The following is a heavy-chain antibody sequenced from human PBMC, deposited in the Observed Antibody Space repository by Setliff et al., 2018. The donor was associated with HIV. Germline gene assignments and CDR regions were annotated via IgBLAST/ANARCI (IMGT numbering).Heavy chain of an antibody. V-gene: IGHV4-61*01. J-gene: IGHJ4*02. D-gene: IGHD4-17*01. CDR2: IYYSGST. CDR1: GGSVGSGSYY. Sequence: SETLSLTCSVSGGSVGSGSYYWSWIRQSPGKGLEWLGYIYYSGSTTYNPSLKSRVTISIDTSKNQFSLKLSSVTAADTAIYYCARRIYGNNPYFDYWSQGTLVTVSS. CDR3: ARRIYGNNPYFDY.